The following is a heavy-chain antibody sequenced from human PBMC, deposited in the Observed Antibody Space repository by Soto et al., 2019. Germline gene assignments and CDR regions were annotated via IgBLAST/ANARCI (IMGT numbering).Heavy chain of an antibody. V-gene: IGHV3-33*01. D-gene: IGHD6-19*01. CDR2: IWYDGSNK. Sequence: QVQLVESGGGVVQPGRSLRLSCAASGFTFSSYGMHWVRQAPGKGLEWVAVIWYDGSNKYYADSVKGRFTISRDNSKNTLYLQMNSLRAEDTAVYYCARQDAVAGTFLDYFAYWGQGTLVTVSS. CDR3: ARQDAVAGTFLDYFAY. J-gene: IGHJ4*02. CDR1: GFTFSSYG.